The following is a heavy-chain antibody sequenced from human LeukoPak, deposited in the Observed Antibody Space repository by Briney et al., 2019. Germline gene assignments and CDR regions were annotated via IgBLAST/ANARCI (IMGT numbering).Heavy chain of an antibody. CDR1: GGIFNSYG. CDR2: IVPNHGPA. CDR3: ARKRTESGYDYVRRREYYFDY. V-gene: IGHV1-69*13. Sequence: SVKVSCKASGGIFNSYGISWVRQAPGQGLEWMGGIVPNHGPANHAQKFQGRVTITADESTSTAYMELSSLRSEDTAVYYCARKRTESGYDYVRRREYYFDYWGQGTLVTVSS. J-gene: IGHJ4*02. D-gene: IGHD5-12*01.